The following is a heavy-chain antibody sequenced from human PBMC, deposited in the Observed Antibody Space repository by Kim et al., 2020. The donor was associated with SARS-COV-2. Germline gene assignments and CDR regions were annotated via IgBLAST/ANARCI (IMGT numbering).Heavy chain of an antibody. CDR2: ISGSAGST. J-gene: IGHJ5*01. D-gene: IGHD3-22*01. Sequence: GGSLRLSCTASGFTFSNYDMSWVRQAPGKGLEWVAAISGSAGSTYYADFVKGRFTISRDNSKNTLYVQMNTLRAEDTAMYYCAKDMTYSSGWFDSWGQGT. V-gene: IGHV3-23*01. CDR3: AKDMTYSSGWFDS. CDR1: GFTFSNYD.